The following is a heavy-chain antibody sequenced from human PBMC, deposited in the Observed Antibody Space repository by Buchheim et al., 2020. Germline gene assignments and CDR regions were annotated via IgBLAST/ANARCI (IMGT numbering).Heavy chain of an antibody. CDR3: TRLGYDFWSGYYGVNWFDP. J-gene: IGHJ5*02. D-gene: IGHD3-3*01. V-gene: IGHV4-39*01. CDR1: GGSISSSSYY. Sequence: QLQLQESGPGLVKPSETLSLTCTVSGGSISSSSYYWGWIRQPPGKGLEWIGSIYYSGSTYYNPSLKSRVTISVDTSKNQFSLKLCAVTAADTAVYYWTRLGYDFWSGYYGVNWFDPWGQGTL. CDR2: IYYSGST.